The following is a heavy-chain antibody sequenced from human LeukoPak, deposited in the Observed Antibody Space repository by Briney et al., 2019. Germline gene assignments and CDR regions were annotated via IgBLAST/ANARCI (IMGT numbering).Heavy chain of an antibody. J-gene: IGHJ5*02. Sequence: GSLRLSCAASGFTFSSHAMSWIRQPPGKGLEWIGEINHSGSTNYNPSLKSRVTISVDTSKNQFSLKLSSVTAADTAVYYCARGSPLYYDFWSTPPQDPWGQGTLVTVSS. CDR2: INHSGST. V-gene: IGHV4-34*01. CDR1: GFTFSSHA. D-gene: IGHD3-3*01. CDR3: ARGSPLYYDFWSTPPQDP.